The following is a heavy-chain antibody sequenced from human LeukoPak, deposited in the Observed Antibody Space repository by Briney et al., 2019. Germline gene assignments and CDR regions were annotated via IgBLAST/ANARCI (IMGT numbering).Heavy chain of an antibody. D-gene: IGHD2-15*01. CDR3: ARQAYCSGGSCYPSWFDP. CDR2: IYHSGST. J-gene: IGHJ5*02. V-gene: IGHV4-38-2*02. CDR1: GYSISSGYY. Sequence: TSETLSLTCTVSGYSISSGYYWGWIRQPPGKGLEWIGSIYHSGSTYYNPSLKSRVTISVDTSKNQFSLKLSSVTAADTAVYYCARQAYCSGGSCYPSWFDPWGQGTLVTVSS.